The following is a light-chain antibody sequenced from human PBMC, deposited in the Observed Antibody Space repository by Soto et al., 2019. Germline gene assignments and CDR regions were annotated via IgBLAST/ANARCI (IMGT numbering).Light chain of an antibody. V-gene: IGKV1-5*01. J-gene: IGKJ1*01. CDR2: DAS. Sequence: DIQMTQSPSTLSASVGDRVTITCRASQSINTWLAWYQRKPGKAPKLLIYDASSLRSGVPSRFSGSGSGTEFTLTISSLQPDDFATYYCQEYNSHQVTFGQGTKVDIK. CDR1: QSINTW. CDR3: QEYNSHQVT.